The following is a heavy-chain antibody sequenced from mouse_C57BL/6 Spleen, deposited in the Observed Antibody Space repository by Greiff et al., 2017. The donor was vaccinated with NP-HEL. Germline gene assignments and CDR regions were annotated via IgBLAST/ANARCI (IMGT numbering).Heavy chain of an antibody. CDR3: AKDYDYHYWYVDV. D-gene: IGHD2-4*01. CDR1: GYTFTSYW. Sequence: QVQLQQPGAELVRPGSSVKLSCKASGYTFTSYWMHWVKQRPIQGLEWIGNIDPSDSETPYHQKFKDKATLTGDKSSSTAYMQLSSLTSEDSAVYYCAKDYDYHYWYVDVWGTGTTVTVSS. V-gene: IGHV1-52*01. CDR2: IDPSDSET. J-gene: IGHJ1*03.